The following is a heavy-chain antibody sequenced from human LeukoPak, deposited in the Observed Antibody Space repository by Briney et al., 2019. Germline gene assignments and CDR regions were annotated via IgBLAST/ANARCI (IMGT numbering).Heavy chain of an antibody. D-gene: IGHD3-22*01. CDR1: DGSISSYY. CDR2: IYYSGST. CDR3: ARVRTYYDSSGYYPKTFDY. J-gene: IGHJ4*02. V-gene: IGHV4-59*08. Sequence: SETLSLTCTVSDGSISSYYWSWIRQPPGEGLEWIGYIYYSGSTYYNPSLKSRVTISVDTSKNQFSLKLSSVTAADTAVYYCARVRTYYDSSGYYPKTFDYWGQGTLVTVSS.